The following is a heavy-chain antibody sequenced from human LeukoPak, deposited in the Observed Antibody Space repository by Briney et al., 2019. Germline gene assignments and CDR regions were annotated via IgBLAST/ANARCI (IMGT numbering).Heavy chain of an antibody. V-gene: IGHV3-21*01. CDR3: ARDRNLGSQFDY. Sequence: GGSLRLSCAASGFTFSSYSMNWVRQAPGKGLEWVSSISSSSSYIYYADSVKDRFTISRDNAKNSLYLQMNSLRAEDTAVYYCARDRNLGSQFDYWGQGTLVTVSS. CDR1: GFTFSSYS. CDR2: ISSSSSYI. J-gene: IGHJ4*02. D-gene: IGHD6-13*01.